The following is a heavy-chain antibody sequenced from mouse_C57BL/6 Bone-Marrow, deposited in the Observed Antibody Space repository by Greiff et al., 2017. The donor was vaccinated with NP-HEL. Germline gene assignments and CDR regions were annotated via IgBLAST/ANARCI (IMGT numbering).Heavy chain of an antibody. CDR2: ISYDGSN. CDR1: GYSITSGYY. J-gene: IGHJ3*01. CDR3: AREGITTVVVPGFAY. Sequence: VQLKESGPGLVKPSQSLSLTCSVTGYSITSGYYWNWIRQFPGNKLEWMGYISYDGSNNYNPSLKNRISITRDTSKNQFFLELNSVTTEDTATYYCAREGITTVVVPGFAYWGQGTLVTVSA. V-gene: IGHV3-6*01. D-gene: IGHD1-1*01.